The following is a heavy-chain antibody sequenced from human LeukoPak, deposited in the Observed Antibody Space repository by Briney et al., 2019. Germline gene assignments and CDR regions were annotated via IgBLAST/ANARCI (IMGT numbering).Heavy chain of an antibody. CDR3: ARKTGDLYYFDY. CDR1: GGSISSSSYY. V-gene: IGHV4-39*07. CDR2: IYYSGST. J-gene: IGHJ4*02. Sequence: SETLSLTCTVSGGSISSSSYYWGWIRQPPGKGLEWIGSIYYSGSTYYNPSLKSRVTISVDTSKNQFSLRLSSVTAADTAVYYCARKTGDLYYFDYWGQGTLVTVSS. D-gene: IGHD7-27*01.